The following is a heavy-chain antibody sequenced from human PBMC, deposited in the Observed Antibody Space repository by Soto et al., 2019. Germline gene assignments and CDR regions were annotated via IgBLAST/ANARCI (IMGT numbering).Heavy chain of an antibody. CDR1: GFTFSSYA. V-gene: IGHV3-23*01. CDR3: AKYWGDIVVLPAAINYYYYYMYV. D-gene: IGHD2-2*01. Sequence: EVQLLESGGGLVQPGGSLRLSCAASGFTFSSYAMSWVRQAPGKVLEWVSAVSGRGGSSYYADSVKCRFTISRDNSKNTLYLQMNILISEDTALYYCAKYWGDIVVLPAAINYYYYYMYVWGKGTTVTVSS. CDR2: VSGRGGSS. J-gene: IGHJ6*03.